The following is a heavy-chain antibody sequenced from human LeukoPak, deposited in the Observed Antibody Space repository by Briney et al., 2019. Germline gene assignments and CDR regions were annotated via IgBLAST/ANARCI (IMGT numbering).Heavy chain of an antibody. J-gene: IGHJ4*02. Sequence: PSETLSLTCTVSGGSISSGDYYWSWIRQPPGQGLEWIVYIYYSGSTYYNPSLKSRVTISVYTSKNQFSLKLSSVTAADTAVYYCASRDLGYGDYMFDYWGQGTLVTVSS. CDR1: GGSISSGDYY. CDR2: IYYSGST. CDR3: ASRDLGYGDYMFDY. V-gene: IGHV4-30-4*08. D-gene: IGHD4-17*01.